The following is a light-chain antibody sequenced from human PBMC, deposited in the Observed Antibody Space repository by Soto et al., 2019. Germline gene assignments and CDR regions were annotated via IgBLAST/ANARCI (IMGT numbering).Light chain of an antibody. V-gene: IGKV1-5*01. CDR3: HQGNSLCPT. J-gene: IGKJ1*01. Sequence: DIQMTQSPSTLSASVGDTVTITSRASQNINRWLAWYRQRPGKAPNLLIFDASSLQSGGPTTCSGSGSRTECTLSMSRLQPDVFATYSWHQGNSLCPTFGHGARVE. CDR2: DAS. CDR1: QNINRW.